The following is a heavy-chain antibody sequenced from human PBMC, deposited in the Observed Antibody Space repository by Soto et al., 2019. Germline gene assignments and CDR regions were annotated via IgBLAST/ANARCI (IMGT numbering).Heavy chain of an antibody. CDR1: GFTVSSNY. J-gene: IGHJ4*02. D-gene: IGHD4-17*01. CDR3: ARAPLYGGNSV. V-gene: IGHV3-66*01. Sequence: EVQLVESGGGLVQPGGSLRLSCAACGFTVSSNYMTWVRQAPGKGLEWVSVIYSGGATYYAESVKGRFTICRDNSKNTLYLQMNSLRAEDTAVYYCARAPLYGGNSVWGQGTVVTVSS. CDR2: IYSGGAT.